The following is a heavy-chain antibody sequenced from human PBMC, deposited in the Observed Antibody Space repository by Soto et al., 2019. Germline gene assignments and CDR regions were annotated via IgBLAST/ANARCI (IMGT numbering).Heavy chain of an antibody. CDR2: ISGSGGST. Sequence: GGSLRLSCVDSGFTFSNYGMTWVRQAPGKGLEWVSAISGSGGSTFYADSLKGRFTVSRDNAKNVVYLQMNSLRAEDTAVYYCATIIVVTSPFDYWGQGTVVTVSS. D-gene: IGHD2-21*01. J-gene: IGHJ4*02. CDR3: ATIIVVTSPFDY. CDR1: GFTFSNYG. V-gene: IGHV3-23*01.